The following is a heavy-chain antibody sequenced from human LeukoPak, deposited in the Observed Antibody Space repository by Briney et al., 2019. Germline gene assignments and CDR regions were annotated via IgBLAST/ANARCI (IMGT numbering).Heavy chain of an antibody. J-gene: IGHJ3*02. CDR1: GYTFTSYA. CDR3: ARVASHYDFWSGYFSGAFDI. Sequence: ASVKVSCKASGYTFTSYAMNWVRQAPGQGLEWMGWINTNTGNPTCAQGFTGRFVFSLDTSVSTAYLQISSLKAEDTAVYYCARVASHYDFWSGYFSGAFDIWGQGTMVTVSS. D-gene: IGHD3-3*01. V-gene: IGHV7-4-1*02. CDR2: INTNTGNP.